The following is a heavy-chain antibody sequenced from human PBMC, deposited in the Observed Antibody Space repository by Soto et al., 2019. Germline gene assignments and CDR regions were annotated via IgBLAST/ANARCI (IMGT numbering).Heavy chain of an antibody. V-gene: IGHV3-23*01. CDR3: ASTPCSSTSCYYYYYYYMDV. D-gene: IGHD2-2*01. Sequence: GGSLRLSCAASGFTFSSYAMSWVRQAPGKGLEWVSAISGSGGSTYYADSVKGRFTISRDNSKNTLYLQMNILRAEDTAVYYCASTPCSSTSCYYYYYYYMDVWGKGTTVTVSS. CDR1: GFTFSSYA. J-gene: IGHJ6*03. CDR2: ISGSGGST.